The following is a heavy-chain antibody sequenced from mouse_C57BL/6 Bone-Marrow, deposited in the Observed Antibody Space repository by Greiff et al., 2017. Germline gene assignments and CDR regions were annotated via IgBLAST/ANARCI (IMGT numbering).Heavy chain of an antibody. J-gene: IGHJ1*03. V-gene: IGHV3-6*01. CDR1: GYSITSGYY. CDR2: ISYDGSN. Sequence: EVKLMESGPGLVKPSQSLSLTCSVTGYSITSGYYWNWIRQFPGNKLEWMGYISYDGSNNYNPSLKNRISITRDTSKNQFFLKLNSGTTEDTAIYYCARIPTTVVATGYFDVWGTGTTVTVSS. CDR3: ARIPTTVVATGYFDV. D-gene: IGHD1-1*01.